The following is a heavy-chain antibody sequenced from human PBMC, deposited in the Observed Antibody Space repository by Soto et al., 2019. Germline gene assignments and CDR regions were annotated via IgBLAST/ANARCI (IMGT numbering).Heavy chain of an antibody. CDR1: GFIFTNYA. CDR2: IGGRGNSA. D-gene: IGHD2-2*01. Sequence: EVQVSESGGGLVRPGGSLRLSCAASGFIFTNYAMNWVRQAPGKGLEWVSVIGGRGNSAYYADSVQGRFTISRDNSKNTLSLQMNSLRAEDAAVYYCAKEGSTTTVYDPFDIWGQGTMVTVSS. V-gene: IGHV3-23*01. CDR3: AKEGSTTTVYDPFDI. J-gene: IGHJ3*02.